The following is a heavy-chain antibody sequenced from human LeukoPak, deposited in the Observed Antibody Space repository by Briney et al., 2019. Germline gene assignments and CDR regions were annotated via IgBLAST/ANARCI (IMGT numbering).Heavy chain of an antibody. CDR2: IYSGGST. J-gene: IGHJ4*02. D-gene: IGHD4-17*01. CDR1: GFTVGSNY. Sequence: GGSLRLSCAASGFTVGSNYMSWVRQAPGKGLEWVSVIYSGGSTYYADSVKGRFTISRDNSKNTLYLRMNSLRAEDTAVYYCARDADYGVYDYWGQGTLVTVSS. CDR3: ARDADYGVYDY. V-gene: IGHV3-53*01.